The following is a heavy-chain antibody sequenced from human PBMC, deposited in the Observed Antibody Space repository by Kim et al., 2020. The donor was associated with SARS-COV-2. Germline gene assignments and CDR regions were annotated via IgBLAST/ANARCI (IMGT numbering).Heavy chain of an antibody. V-gene: IGHV4-59*01. D-gene: IGHD6-6*01. Sequence: YNPSLKRRLTISVDTPKNQFSRKLSAVTAADPAMYYCARAEYSSSWWFDPWGQGTLVTVSS. J-gene: IGHJ5*02. CDR3: ARAEYSSSWWFDP.